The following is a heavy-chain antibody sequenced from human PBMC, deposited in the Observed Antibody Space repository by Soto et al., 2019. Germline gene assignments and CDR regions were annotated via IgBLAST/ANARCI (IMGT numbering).Heavy chain of an antibody. CDR2: ISSSGSTI. Sequence: GGSLRLSCAASGFTFSSYEMNWVRQAPGKGLEWVSYISSSGSTIYYADSVKGRFTISRDNAKNSLYLQMNSLRAEDTAVYYCARDRPYYYDSSGYHDYWGQGTLVTVSS. D-gene: IGHD3-22*01. CDR1: GFTFSSYE. V-gene: IGHV3-48*03. J-gene: IGHJ4*02. CDR3: ARDRPYYYDSSGYHDY.